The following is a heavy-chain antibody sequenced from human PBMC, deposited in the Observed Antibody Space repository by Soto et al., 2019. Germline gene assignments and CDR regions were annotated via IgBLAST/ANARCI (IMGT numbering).Heavy chain of an antibody. CDR2: IRSKPSGGAT. J-gene: IGHJ4*02. CDR1: GFTFVDHA. D-gene: IGHD3-22*01. CDR3: TSDDDKSGYYVGKIDY. Sequence: GGSLRLSCKTSGFTFVDHAMCWGCQAPGKGLEWIGFIRSKPSGGATEYASSVKGRFIISRDDSKNTAYMQINSLKREEAADYYCTSDDDKSGYYVGKIDYWGQGTLVTVSS. V-gene: IGHV3-49*04.